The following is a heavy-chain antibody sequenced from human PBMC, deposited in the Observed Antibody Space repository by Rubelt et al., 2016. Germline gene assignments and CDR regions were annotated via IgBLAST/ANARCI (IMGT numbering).Heavy chain of an antibody. D-gene: IGHD1-26*01. CDR2: IKQDGSEK. V-gene: IGHV3-7*03. CDR1: GFTFSNAW. J-gene: IGHJ4*02. Sequence: EVQLVESGGGLVKPGGSLRLSCAASGFTFSNAWMSWVRQAPGKGLEWVANIKQDGSEKYYVDSVKGRFTISRDNAKNSLYLQMNSLRAEDTAVYYCAKDPRRGSGSYYSLDYWGQGTLVTVSS. CDR3: AKDPRRGSGSYYSLDY.